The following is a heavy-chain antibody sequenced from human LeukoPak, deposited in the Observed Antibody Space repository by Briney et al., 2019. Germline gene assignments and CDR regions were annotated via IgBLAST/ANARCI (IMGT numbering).Heavy chain of an antibody. J-gene: IGHJ4*02. Sequence: PGGSLRLSCAASGFIFSSYAMSWVRQAPGKGLEWVSSISGSGGSTYYADSVKGRFTISRDSSKNTLYLQMNSLRAEDTAVYYCAKGDRREGYNFWGQGTLVTVSS. CDR3: AKGDRREGYNF. CDR2: ISGSGGST. CDR1: GFIFSSYA. V-gene: IGHV3-23*01. D-gene: IGHD5-24*01.